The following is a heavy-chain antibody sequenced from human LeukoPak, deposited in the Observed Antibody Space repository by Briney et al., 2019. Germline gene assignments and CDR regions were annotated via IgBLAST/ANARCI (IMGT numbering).Heavy chain of an antibody. J-gene: IGHJ6*03. V-gene: IGHV3-21*01. D-gene: IGHD6-6*01. Sequence: PSETLSLTCAVYGGSFSGYYWSWIRQPPGKGLEWVSSISSSSSYIYYADSVKGRFTISRDNAKNSLYLQMNSLRAEDTAVYYCASSPLRDSSSMLYYYYYMDVWGKGTTVTVSS. CDR1: GGSFSGYY. CDR3: ASSPLRDSSSMLYYYYYMDV. CDR2: ISSSSSYI.